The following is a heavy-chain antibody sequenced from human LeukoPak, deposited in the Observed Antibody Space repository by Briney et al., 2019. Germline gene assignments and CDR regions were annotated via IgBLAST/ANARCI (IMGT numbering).Heavy chain of an antibody. CDR3: AKDPPTASFGY. V-gene: IGHV3-23*01. CDR1: GFIFSSYA. Sequence: GGSLRLSCAGSGFIFSSYALSWVRQAPGKGLEWVSAVSGSGGSTNYADSVKGRFTISRDNSKNTVYLQMNSLRAEDTAVYYCAKDPPTASFGYWGQGTLVTVSS. D-gene: IGHD4-17*01. CDR2: VSGSGGST. J-gene: IGHJ4*02.